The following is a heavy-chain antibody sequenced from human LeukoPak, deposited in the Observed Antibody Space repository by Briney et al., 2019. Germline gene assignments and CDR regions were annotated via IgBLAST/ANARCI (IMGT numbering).Heavy chain of an antibody. Sequence: GGSLRLSCAASGFSFSRFYMSWVHQTPGKALEWISYIPTSGISVQYADSVRGRFTASRDDAMNSLHLQMDSLRVEDTAVYYCTRAEGLGPGAHFDQWGQGALVIVFS. V-gene: IGHV3-11*01. CDR1: GFSFSRFY. J-gene: IGHJ4*02. CDR3: TRAEGLGPGAHFDQ. CDR2: IPTSGISV.